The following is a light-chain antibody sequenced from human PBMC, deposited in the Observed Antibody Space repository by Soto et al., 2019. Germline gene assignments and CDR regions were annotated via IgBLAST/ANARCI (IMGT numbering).Light chain of an antibody. CDR3: SSYTSTSTYV. CDR1: SSDVGGHNY. Sequence: QSVLTQPASVSGSPGQSITISCTGTSSDVGGHNYVSWYQQHPGKAPKVMIYEVSNRPSGVSNRFSGSKSGHTASLTISGLQAEDEADYYCSSYTSTSTYVFGTGTKVTVL. V-gene: IGLV2-14*03. J-gene: IGLJ1*01. CDR2: EVS.